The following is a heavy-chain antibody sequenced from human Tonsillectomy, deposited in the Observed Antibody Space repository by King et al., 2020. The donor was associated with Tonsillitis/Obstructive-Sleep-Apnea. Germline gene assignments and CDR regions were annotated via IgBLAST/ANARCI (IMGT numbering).Heavy chain of an antibody. CDR2: ISAYNGNT. CDR3: ARDQPSIDDFWSGYYVGSVPFDY. D-gene: IGHD3-3*01. V-gene: IGHV1-18*01. J-gene: IGHJ4*02. Sequence: QLVQSGAEVKKPGASVKVSCKASGYTFTSYGISWVRQAPGQGLEWMGWISAYNGNTNYAQKLQGRVTMTTDTSTSTAYMELRSLRSDDTAVYYCARDQPSIDDFWSGYYVGSVPFDYWGQGTLVTVSS. CDR1: GYTFTSYG.